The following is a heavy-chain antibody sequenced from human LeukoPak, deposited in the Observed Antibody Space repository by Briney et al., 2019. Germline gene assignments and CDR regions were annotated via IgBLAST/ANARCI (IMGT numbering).Heavy chain of an antibody. V-gene: IGHV3-15*01. CDR3: TTFGYYYDSSGYYYVGTTLDY. D-gene: IGHD3-22*01. CDR2: IKSKTDGGTT. Sequence: GGSLRLSCAASGFTFSNAWMSWVRQAPGKGLEWVGRIKSKTDGGTTDYAAPVKGRFTISRDDSKNTLYLQMNSLKTEDTAVYYCTTFGYYYDSSGYYYVGTTLDYWGQGTLVTVSS. CDR1: GFTFSNAW. J-gene: IGHJ4*02.